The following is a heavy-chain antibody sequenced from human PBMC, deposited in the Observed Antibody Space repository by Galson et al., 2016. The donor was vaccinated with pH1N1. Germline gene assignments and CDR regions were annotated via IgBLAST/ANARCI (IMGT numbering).Heavy chain of an antibody. J-gene: IGHJ5*02. D-gene: IGHD3-10*01. CDR2: LYTSGST. CDR3: VREDMVVGEGWHHGMDA. V-gene: IGHV4-4*07. CDR1: GVFISSHY. Sequence: SETLSLTCSVSGVFISSHYWSWIRQPAGKGLEWIGRLYTSGSTKYNPSLRSRVTMSGDTSKNQVSLKLRSVSAADTAVYYWVREDMVVGEGWHHGMDAWGRGNPGHPLL.